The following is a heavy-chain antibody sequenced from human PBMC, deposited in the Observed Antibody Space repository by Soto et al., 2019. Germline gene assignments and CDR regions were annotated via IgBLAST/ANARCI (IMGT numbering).Heavy chain of an antibody. Sequence: QVQLVESGGGVVQPGRSLRLSCAASGFTFSSYGMHWVRQAPGKGLEWVAVIWYDGSNKYYADSVKGRFTSSRDNSKNTLYLQMNSLRAEDTAVYYCAREHFSGSYYDYWGQGTLVTVSS. D-gene: IGHD1-26*01. CDR1: GFTFSSYG. CDR3: AREHFSGSYYDY. CDR2: IWYDGSNK. J-gene: IGHJ4*02. V-gene: IGHV3-33*01.